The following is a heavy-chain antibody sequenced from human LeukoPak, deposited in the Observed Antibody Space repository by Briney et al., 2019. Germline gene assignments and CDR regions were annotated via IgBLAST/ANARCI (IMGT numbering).Heavy chain of an antibody. V-gene: IGHV3-13*01. Sequence: GGSLRLSCAASGFTFSSSDMHWVRQPTGKGLEWVSAIGTIGDTYYPGSVKGRFTISRDNSKNTLYLQMNSLRAEDTAVYYCAKVLISRYYFDYWGQGTLVTVSS. CDR2: IGTIGDT. D-gene: IGHD3/OR15-3a*01. CDR1: GFTFSSSD. J-gene: IGHJ4*02. CDR3: AKVLISRYYFDY.